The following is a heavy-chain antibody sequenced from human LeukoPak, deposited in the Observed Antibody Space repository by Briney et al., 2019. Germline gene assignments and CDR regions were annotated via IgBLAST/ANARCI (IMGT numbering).Heavy chain of an antibody. CDR2: IYYSGST. J-gene: IGHJ2*01. Sequence: SETLSLTCTVSGGSISSYYWSWIRQPPGKGLEWIGYIYYSGSTNYNPSLKSRVTISVDTSKNQFSLKLSSVTAADTAVYYCARDLGYCSGGSCYRYWYFDLWGRGTLVTVSS. CDR1: GGSISSYY. CDR3: ARDLGYCSGGSCYRYWYFDL. V-gene: IGHV4-59*01. D-gene: IGHD2-15*01.